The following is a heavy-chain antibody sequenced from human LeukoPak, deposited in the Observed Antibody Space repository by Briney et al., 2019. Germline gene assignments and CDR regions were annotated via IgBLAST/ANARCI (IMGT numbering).Heavy chain of an antibody. D-gene: IGHD3-9*01. J-gene: IGHJ4*02. V-gene: IGHV3-23*01. CDR3: AKTVFDIFTGFLDY. Sequence: GGSLRLSCAASGFTFSSYAMSWVRQAPGKGLEWVSAISGSGGSTYYADSVKGRFTISRDNSKNTLYLQMNSLRAEDTAVYYCAKTVFDIFTGFLDYWGQGTPVTVSS. CDR2: ISGSGGST. CDR1: GFTFSSYA.